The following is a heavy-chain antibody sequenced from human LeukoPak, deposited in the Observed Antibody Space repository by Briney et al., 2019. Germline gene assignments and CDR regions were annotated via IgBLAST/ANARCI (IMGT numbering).Heavy chain of an antibody. V-gene: IGHV5-51*01. Sequence: GESLKISCKASGYTFTSYWIAWVRQMPGQGLEWMGIIYPGDSDTRYSPSFQGQVTISADKSISTAYLQWSRLKASGTAMYYCARHYDSSGYYPGLGYFDLWGRGTLVTVSS. CDR3: ARHYDSSGYYPGLGYFDL. CDR1: GYTFTSYW. J-gene: IGHJ2*01. D-gene: IGHD3-22*01. CDR2: IYPGDSDT.